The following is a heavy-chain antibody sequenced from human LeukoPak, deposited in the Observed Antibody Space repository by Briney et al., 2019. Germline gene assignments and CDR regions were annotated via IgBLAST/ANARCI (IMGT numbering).Heavy chain of an antibody. J-gene: IGHJ4*02. V-gene: IGHV1-69*13. CDR2: IIPIFGTA. CDR1: GGTFSSYA. D-gene: IGHD3-10*01. Sequence: SVKVSCKASGGTFSSYAISWVRQAPGQGLEWMGGIIPIFGTANYAQKFQGRVTITADESASTAYMELSSLRSEDTAVYYCARANYYGSGSHSFGFDYWGQGTLVTVSS. CDR3: ARANYYGSGSHSFGFDY.